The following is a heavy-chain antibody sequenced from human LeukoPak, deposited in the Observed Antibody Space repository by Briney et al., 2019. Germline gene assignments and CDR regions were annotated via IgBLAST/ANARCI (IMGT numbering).Heavy chain of an antibody. D-gene: IGHD3-22*01. CDR3: ARDYYYDTSPLGY. CDR1: GFTFSSYA. V-gene: IGHV3-30*04. CDR2: MSFDGRNT. J-gene: IGHJ4*02. Sequence: GGSLGLPCAASGFTFSSYAMHWVRQAPGKGLEWVAVMSFDGRNTYYADSVKGRFTISRDNSKNTLYLQMNTLRPEDTAVYYCARDYYYDTSPLGYWGQATLVTVSS.